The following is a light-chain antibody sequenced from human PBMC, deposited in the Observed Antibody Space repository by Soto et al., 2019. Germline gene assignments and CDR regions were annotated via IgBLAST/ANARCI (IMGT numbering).Light chain of an antibody. J-gene: IGKJ1*01. CDR3: QQTYTTPWT. Sequence: DIQMTQSPSSLSASVGDRVTITCRASQSISTYLSWYQQKPGKAPKLLIYTASSLQSGVPSRFGGSGSGSDFFLTITTLQPEDFATYYCQQTYTTPWTFGQGTKVEIK. CDR2: TAS. CDR1: QSISTY. V-gene: IGKV1-39*01.